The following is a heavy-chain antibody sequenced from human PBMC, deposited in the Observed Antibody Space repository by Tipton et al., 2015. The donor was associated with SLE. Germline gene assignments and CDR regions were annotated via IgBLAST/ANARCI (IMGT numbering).Heavy chain of an antibody. V-gene: IGHV4-59*12. J-gene: IGHJ3*02. D-gene: IGHD1-1*01. CDR3: VTTWDDAFDM. CDR1: GGSISSYY. CDR2: INHSGST. Sequence: TLSLTCTVSGGSISSYYWSWIRQPPGKGLEWIGEINHSGSTNYNPSLKSRVTISVDTSKNQFSLKLRSVTAADTAVYYCVTTWDDAFDMWGQGTMVTVSS.